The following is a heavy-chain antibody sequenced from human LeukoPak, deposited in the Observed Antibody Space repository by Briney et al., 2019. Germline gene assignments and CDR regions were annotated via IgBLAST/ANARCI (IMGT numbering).Heavy chain of an antibody. CDR1: GYSISSGYY. Sequence: PSETLSLTCAVSGYSISSGYYWGWIRQPPGKGLEWIGSIYHSGSPYYNPSLKSRVTISVHTSKNQFSLKLSSVTAADTAVYYCARRVYGYYGSGSYFWFDYWGQGTLVTVSS. J-gene: IGHJ4*02. CDR3: ARRVYGYYGSGSYFWFDY. D-gene: IGHD3-10*01. V-gene: IGHV4-38-2*01. CDR2: IYHSGSP.